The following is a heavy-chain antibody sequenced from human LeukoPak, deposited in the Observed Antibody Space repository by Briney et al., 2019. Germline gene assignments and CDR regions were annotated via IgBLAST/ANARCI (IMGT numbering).Heavy chain of an antibody. CDR2: ISSSGSTI. CDR1: GFTVSSNY. J-gene: IGHJ4*02. D-gene: IGHD5-18*01. V-gene: IGHV3-11*04. Sequence: GGSLRLSCAASGFTVSSNYMSWVRQAPGKGLEWVSYISSSGSTIYYADSVKGRFTISRDNAKNSLYLQMNSLRAEDTAVYYCARDFRQLWLRTFDYWGQGTLVTVSS. CDR3: ARDFRQLWLRTFDY.